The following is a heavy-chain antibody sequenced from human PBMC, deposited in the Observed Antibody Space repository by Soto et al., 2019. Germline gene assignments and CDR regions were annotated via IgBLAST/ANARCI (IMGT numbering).Heavy chain of an antibody. V-gene: IGHV3-23*01. CDR3: AKARCSTTNCYVPDY. D-gene: IGHD2-2*01. CDR1: GFTFNTYT. Sequence: EVQLLESGGGLVQPGGSLRLSCVASGFTFNTYTMSWVRQAPGKGLEWVSVISGSGGSPSYADSVQGRFSISRDNPKNTLYLQMNSLRGEDTAMYYCAKARCSTTNCYVPDYWGQGTLVTVSS. J-gene: IGHJ4*02. CDR2: ISGSGGSP.